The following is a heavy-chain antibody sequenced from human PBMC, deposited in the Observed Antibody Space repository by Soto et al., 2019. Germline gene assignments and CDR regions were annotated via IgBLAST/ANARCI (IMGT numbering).Heavy chain of an antibody. J-gene: IGHJ4*02. Sequence: QVQLQESGPGLVKPSQTLSLTRTVSGGSISSGGYYWSWIRQHPGKGLEWIGYIYYSGSTYYNPSLKSRVTISVDTSKNQFSLKLSSVTAADTAVYYCARDSVGATRFDYWGQGTLVIVSS. V-gene: IGHV4-31*03. D-gene: IGHD1-26*01. CDR1: GGSISSGGYY. CDR3: ARDSVGATRFDY. CDR2: IYYSGST.